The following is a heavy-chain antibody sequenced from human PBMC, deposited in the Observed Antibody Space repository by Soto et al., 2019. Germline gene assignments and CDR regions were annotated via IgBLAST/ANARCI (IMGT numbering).Heavy chain of an antibody. CDR2: IYYSGST. V-gene: IGHV4-59*01. CDR1: GGSISSYY. J-gene: IGHJ5*02. Sequence: SETLSLTCTVSGGSISSYYWSWIRQPPGKGLEWIGYIYYSGSTNYNPSLKSRVTISVDTSKNQFSLKLSSVTAADTAVYYCARDTQYCSGGSCSNWFDPWGQGTLVTVSS. D-gene: IGHD2-15*01. CDR3: ARDTQYCSGGSCSNWFDP.